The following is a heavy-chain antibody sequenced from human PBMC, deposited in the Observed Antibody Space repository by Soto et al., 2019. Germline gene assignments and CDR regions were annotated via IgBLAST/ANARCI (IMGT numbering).Heavy chain of an antibody. CDR3: ARGVDYDILPGHPPLFDY. Sequence: QLQLQESGSGLVKPSQTLSLTCAVSGGSISSGGYSWSWIRQPPGKGLEWIGYIYHSGSTYYNPSLKSRVTISVDRSKNQFSLKLSSVTAADTAVYYCARGVDYDILPGHPPLFDYWGQGTLVTVSS. V-gene: IGHV4-30-2*01. CDR2: IYHSGST. CDR1: GGSISSGGYS. J-gene: IGHJ4*02. D-gene: IGHD3-9*01.